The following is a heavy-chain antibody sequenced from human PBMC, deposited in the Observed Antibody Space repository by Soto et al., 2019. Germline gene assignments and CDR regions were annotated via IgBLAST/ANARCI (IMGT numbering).Heavy chain of an antibody. V-gene: IGHV5-51*01. CDR1: GYSFTSYW. CDR3: ARREGRYCSSTRCPYGRDV. J-gene: IGHJ6*04. Sequence: PGESLKISCKGSGYSFTSYWIGWVRQMPGKGLEWMGIIYPGDSDTTYSPSFQGQVTISADKSISTAYLQWSSLKASDTAMYYCARREGRYCSSTRCPYGRDVWGKGNKVTVSS. CDR2: IYPGDSDT. D-gene: IGHD2-2*01.